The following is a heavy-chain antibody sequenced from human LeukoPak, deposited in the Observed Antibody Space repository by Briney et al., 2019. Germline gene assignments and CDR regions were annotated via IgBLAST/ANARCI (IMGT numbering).Heavy chain of an antibody. Sequence: SETLSLTCTVSGGSISPYYWSFIRQPAGKGLEWIGRISTSGSSKYNPSLESRVTMSVDTSKNQFSLKVTSVTAADTAAYYCARYTRTPDSWSGYYLYNWFDPWGQGTLVTVSS. CDR2: ISTSGSS. J-gene: IGHJ5*02. CDR3: ARYTRTPDSWSGYYLYNWFDP. D-gene: IGHD3-3*01. CDR1: GGSISPYY. V-gene: IGHV4-4*07.